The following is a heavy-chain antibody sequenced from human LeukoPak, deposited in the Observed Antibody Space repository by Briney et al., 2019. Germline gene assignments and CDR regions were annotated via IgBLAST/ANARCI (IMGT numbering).Heavy chain of an antibody. CDR3: ARDCYNWNALNALYYYYYMDV. Sequence: ASVKVSCKASGYTFTSYGISWVRQAPGQGLEWMGIINPSGGSTSYAQKFQSRVTMTRDMSTSTVYMELSSLRSEDTAVYYCARDCYNWNALNALYYYYYMDVWGKGTTVTVSS. D-gene: IGHD1-20*01. J-gene: IGHJ6*03. V-gene: IGHV1-46*01. CDR2: INPSGGST. CDR1: GYTFTSYG.